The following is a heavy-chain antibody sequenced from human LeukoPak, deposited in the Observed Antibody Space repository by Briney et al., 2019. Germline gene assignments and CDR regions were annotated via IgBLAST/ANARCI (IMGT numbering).Heavy chain of an antibody. CDR1: AFIFSGHW. J-gene: IGHJ4*02. CDR3: ARDFWWLPDY. Sequence: GGSLRLSCEGSAFIFSGHWMNWVRQTPGKGLEWVASIKEDGSERQYVDSVRGRFTISRDNSKNMLYLQLNSLTTEDTALYYCARDFWWLPDYWGQGTLVTVSS. CDR2: IKEDGSER. V-gene: IGHV3-7*01. D-gene: IGHD3-3*01.